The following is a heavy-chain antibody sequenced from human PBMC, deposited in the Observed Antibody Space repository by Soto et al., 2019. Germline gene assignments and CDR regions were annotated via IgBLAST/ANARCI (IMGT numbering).Heavy chain of an antibody. CDR2: ISYDGSNK. J-gene: IGHJ6*02. CDR3: ARDRASIVVVPAATYYYGMDV. CDR1: GFTFSSYA. Sequence: QVQLVESGGGVVQPGRSLRLSCAASGFTFSSYAMHWVRQAPGKGLEWVAVISYDGSNKYYADSVKGRFTISRDNSKNTLYLQMNSLRAEDTAVYYCARDRASIVVVPAATYYYGMDVWGQGTTVTVSS. V-gene: IGHV3-30-3*01. D-gene: IGHD2-2*01.